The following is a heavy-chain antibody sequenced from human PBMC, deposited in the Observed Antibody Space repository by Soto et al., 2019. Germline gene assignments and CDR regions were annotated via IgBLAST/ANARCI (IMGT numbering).Heavy chain of an antibody. CDR3: AKDLRSSGWYVGDDAFDI. J-gene: IGHJ3*02. Sequence: GVLRLSCAASGFTFSSYAMSWVRQAPWKGLEWVSAISGSGGSTYYADSVKGRFTISRDNSKNTLYLQMNSLRAEDTAVYYCAKDLRSSGWYVGDDAFDIWGQGTMVTVS. CDR1: GFTFSSYA. CDR2: ISGSGGST. D-gene: IGHD6-19*01. V-gene: IGHV3-23*01.